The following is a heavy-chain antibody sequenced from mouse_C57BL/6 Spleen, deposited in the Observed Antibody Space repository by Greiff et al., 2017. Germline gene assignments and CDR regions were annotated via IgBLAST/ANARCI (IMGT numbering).Heavy chain of an antibody. V-gene: IGHV1-69*01. J-gene: IGHJ2*01. CDR3: ARPANYYGSSPYYFDC. CDR2: IDPSASYT. Sequence: QVQLQQPGAELVLPGASVKLSCKASGYTFTSYWMHWVKQRPGQGLEWIGEIDPSASYTNSQHKFKGKSTLTVDQSYSTAYMQLSSLTSEDAAFYYCARPANYYGSSPYYFDCWGQGTPLTVSS. CDR1: GYTFTSYW. D-gene: IGHD1-1*01.